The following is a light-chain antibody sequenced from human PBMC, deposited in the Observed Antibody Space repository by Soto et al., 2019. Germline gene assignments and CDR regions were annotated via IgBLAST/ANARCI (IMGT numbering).Light chain of an antibody. CDR1: SSDVGGYNF. CDR2: YVT. CDR3: SSYAGSSVPVA. Sequence: QSALTQPPSSSGSPGQSVTISCTGASSDVGGYNFVSWYQQHPGKAPKLMIDYVTKRPSGVPDRFSGSKSGNTASLTVSGLQADDESDYYCSSYAGSSVPVAFGGGTKLTVL. V-gene: IGLV2-8*01. J-gene: IGLJ2*01.